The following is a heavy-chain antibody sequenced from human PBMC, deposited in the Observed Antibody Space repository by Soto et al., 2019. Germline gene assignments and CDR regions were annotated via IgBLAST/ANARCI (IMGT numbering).Heavy chain of an antibody. Sequence: EVQLLESGGGLVQPGGSLRLSCAASGFSFSNYVMNCVRQAPGKGLEWVSEISGSAGSPYYADSVKGRFTISRDNSKNSLYLQMNSLRAEDTAVYYCARDQGVGGLAGGFDYWGQGTLVTVSS. CDR3: ARDQGVGGLAGGFDY. J-gene: IGHJ4*02. D-gene: IGHD6-19*01. CDR2: ISGSAGSP. V-gene: IGHV3-23*01. CDR1: GFSFSNYV.